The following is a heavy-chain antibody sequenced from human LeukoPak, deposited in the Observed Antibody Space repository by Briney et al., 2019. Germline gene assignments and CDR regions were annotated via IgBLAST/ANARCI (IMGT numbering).Heavy chain of an antibody. D-gene: IGHD2-15*01. V-gene: IGHV1-8*01. Sequence: ASVKVSCKASGYTFTSYDINWVRQATGQGLEWMGWMNPNSGNTGYAQKFQGRDTMTRNTSISTAYMGLSSLRSADTAVYYCARVGDLVVAPSLDRNWFDPWGQGTLVTVSS. CDR3: ARVGDLVVAPSLDRNWFDP. J-gene: IGHJ5*02. CDR1: GYTFTSYD. CDR2: MNPNSGNT.